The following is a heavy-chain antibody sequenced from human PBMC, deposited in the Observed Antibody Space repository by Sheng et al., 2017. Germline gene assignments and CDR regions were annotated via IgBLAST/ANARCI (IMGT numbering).Heavy chain of an antibody. J-gene: IGHJ4*02. Sequence: EVQLVESGGGLVKPGGSLRLSCAASGFTFSSYSMNWVRQAPGKGLEWVSSISSSSSYIYYADSVKGRFTISRDNAKNSLYLQMNSLRAEDTAVYYCARDSVEMATIREYYFDYWGQGTLVTVSS. D-gene: IGHD5-12*01. CDR2: ISSSSSYI. CDR1: GFTFSSYS. V-gene: IGHV3-21*01. CDR3: ARDSVEMATIREYYFDY.